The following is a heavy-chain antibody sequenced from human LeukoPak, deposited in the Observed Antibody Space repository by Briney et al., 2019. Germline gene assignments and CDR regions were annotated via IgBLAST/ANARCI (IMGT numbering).Heavy chain of an antibody. CDR2: VYYSGST. CDR3: ARLRVGATGYFDS. Sequence: KPSETLSLTCTFSCGPISSSNYHWGWVPPPPGKGVGWVGSVYYSGSTYNNPSLKSRVTISVDTSKKQFSLKIGSVTAADTAVYYCARLRVGATGYFDSWGQGTLVTVSS. V-gene: IGHV4-39*01. J-gene: IGHJ4*02. CDR1: CGPISSSNYH. D-gene: IGHD1-26*01.